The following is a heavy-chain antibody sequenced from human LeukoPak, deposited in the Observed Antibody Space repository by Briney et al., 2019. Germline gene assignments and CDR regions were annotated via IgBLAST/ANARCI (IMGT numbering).Heavy chain of an antibody. V-gene: IGHV3-30*09. CDR3: ARVPSSGWLYYFDY. CDR1: GFIFSSYA. J-gene: IGHJ4*02. CDR2: LSYDGRDE. Sequence: GGSLRLSCAASGFIFSSYALHWVRQAPGKGLEWVAVLSYDGRDESYADSVKGRFAISRDNSKNTLYLQMNNLGAEDTAVYYCARVPSSGWLYYFDYWGQGTLVTVSS. D-gene: IGHD6-19*01.